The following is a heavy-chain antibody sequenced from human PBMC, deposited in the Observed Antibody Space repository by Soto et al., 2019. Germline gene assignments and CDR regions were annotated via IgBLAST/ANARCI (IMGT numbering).Heavy chain of an antibody. CDR3: ARNYGGWDGLVWHSHYYMDD. J-gene: IGHJ6*03. CDR1: GFNFFSFG. CDR2: IGSGSGAI. D-gene: IGHD2-8*01. V-gene: IGHV3-48*01. Sequence: EVQLVESGGDLVQPGGSLRLSCAASGFNFFSFGMTWVRQAPGKGLEWVSYIGSGSGAIYYADSVKGRFTTSRDNAKNSLYLQMNSLRAEDTAFYYCARNYGGWDGLVWHSHYYMDDWGRGTAVTVSS.